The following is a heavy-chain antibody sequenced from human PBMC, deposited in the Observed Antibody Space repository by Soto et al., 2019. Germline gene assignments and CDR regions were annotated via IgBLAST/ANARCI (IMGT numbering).Heavy chain of an antibody. J-gene: IGHJ6*02. V-gene: IGHV1-69*13. CDR1: GDSYISYA. CDR3: ARDWVNYYYYYGMDV. CDR2: IIPIFGTA. D-gene: IGHD2-21*01. Sequence: GTSVKVSCESCGDSYISYAISWVRQAPGQGLEWMGGIIPIFGTANYAQKFQGRVTITADESTSTAYMELSSLRSEDTAVYYCARDWVNYYYYYGMDVWGQGTTVTVSS.